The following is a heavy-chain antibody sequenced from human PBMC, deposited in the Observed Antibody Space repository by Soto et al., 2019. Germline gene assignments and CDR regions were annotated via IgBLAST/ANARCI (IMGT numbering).Heavy chain of an antibody. D-gene: IGHD6-19*01. CDR1: GHSVSRNSAA. CDR3: ARVLAVAGPDAFDI. J-gene: IGHJ3*02. V-gene: IGHV6-1*01. Sequence: PSQILSLTCALSGHSVSRNSAAWNWIRQSPSRSLEWLGRTYYRSKWYNDYAVSVKSRITINPDTSKNQSSLQLNSVTPEDTAVYYCARVLAVAGPDAFDIWGQGTMVTVSS. CDR2: TYYRSKWYN.